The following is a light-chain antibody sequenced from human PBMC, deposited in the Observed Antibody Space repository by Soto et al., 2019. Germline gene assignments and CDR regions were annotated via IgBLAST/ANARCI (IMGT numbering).Light chain of an antibody. Sequence: EIVMTQSPATLSVSPGERATLSCRASQSVSSNLAWYQQKPGQAPRLLIYGASTRATGIPARFSGSGSGTEFTLTISSLQSEEFAVYYCQQYNNWLLITFGQGTRLEIK. CDR3: QQYNNWLLIT. V-gene: IGKV3-15*01. CDR2: GAS. J-gene: IGKJ5*01. CDR1: QSVSSN.